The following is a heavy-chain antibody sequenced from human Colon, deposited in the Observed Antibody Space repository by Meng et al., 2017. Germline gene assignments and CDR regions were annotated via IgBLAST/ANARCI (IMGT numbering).Heavy chain of an antibody. D-gene: IGHD4-23*01. Sequence: DQVVPPEAAVKVSYASLKGSCNSLCFPFCLYALRCVSIAPGQRLQWMWWINPGTGYPKSQQKFQGRLTLTRDTSASTAYLDMRSLRSGEMAVYYCAKDQDFGGTPDSWGQGTLVTVSS. J-gene: IGHJ4*02. CDR2: INPGTGYP. CDR3: AKDQDFGGTPDS. V-gene: IGHV1-3*01. CDR1: CFPFCLYA.